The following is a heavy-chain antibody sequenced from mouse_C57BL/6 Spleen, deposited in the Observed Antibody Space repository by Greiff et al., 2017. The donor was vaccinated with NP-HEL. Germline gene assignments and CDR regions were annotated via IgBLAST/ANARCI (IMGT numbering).Heavy chain of an antibody. J-gene: IGHJ2*01. V-gene: IGHV1-52*01. D-gene: IGHD2-3*01. Sequence: QVQLKESGAELVRPGSSVKLSCKASGYTFTSYWMHWVKQRPIQGLEWIGNIDPSDSETHYNQKFKDKATLTVDKSSSTAYMQLSSLTSEDSAVYHCARERDGYYVFDYWGQSTTLTVSS. CDR3: ARERDGYYVFDY. CDR2: IDPSDSET. CDR1: GYTFTSYW.